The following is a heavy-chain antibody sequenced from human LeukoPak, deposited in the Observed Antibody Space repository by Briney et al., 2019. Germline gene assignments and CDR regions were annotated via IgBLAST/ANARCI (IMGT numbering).Heavy chain of an antibody. V-gene: IGHV1-2*02. D-gene: IGHD5-12*01. CDR1: GYTFTGYY. Sequence: ASVKVSCKASGYTFTGYYMHWVRQAPGQGLEWMGWINPNSGGTNYAQKFQGRVTMTRDTSISTAYMELSRLRSDDTAVYYCARKLSGHDAYYFDYWGQGTLVTVSS. CDR2: INPNSGGT. J-gene: IGHJ4*02. CDR3: ARKLSGHDAYYFDY.